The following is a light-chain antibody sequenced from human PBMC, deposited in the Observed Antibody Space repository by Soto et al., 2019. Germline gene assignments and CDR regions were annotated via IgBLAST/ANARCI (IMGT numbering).Light chain of an antibody. CDR2: ATS. CDR1: QSVGSAY. J-gene: IGKJ2*01. Sequence: EIVLTQSPGTLSLSPGERATLSCKTSQSVGSAYLAWYQQKLGQAPRLLIHATSSRATGIPDRFSGSGSGTEFTLTISRLEPEDFAVYYCQQYYSSPPEPSTFGQGTKLEI. V-gene: IGKV3-20*01. CDR3: QQYYSSPPEPST.